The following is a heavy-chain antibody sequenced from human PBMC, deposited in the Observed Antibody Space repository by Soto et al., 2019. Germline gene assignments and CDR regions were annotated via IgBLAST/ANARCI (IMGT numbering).Heavy chain of an antibody. CDR3: ARSPHFRYYFDY. CDR2: IYYSGST. CDR1: GGSISSGGYY. J-gene: IGHJ4*02. Sequence: PSETRSLTCTVSGGSISSGGYYWSWIRQHPGKGLEWIGYIYYSGSTYYNPSLKSRVTISVDTSKNQFSLKLSSVTAADTAVYYCARSPHFRYYFDYWGQGTLVTVSS. V-gene: IGHV4-31*03.